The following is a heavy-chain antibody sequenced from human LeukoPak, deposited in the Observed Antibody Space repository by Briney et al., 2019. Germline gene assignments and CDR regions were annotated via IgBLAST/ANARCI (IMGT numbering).Heavy chain of an antibody. V-gene: IGHV3-23*01. CDR1: GFSFSSYA. CDR2: IGGSGGST. Sequence: GGSLRLSCAASGFSFSSYAMSWVRQAPGKGLEWVSAIGGSGGSTYHADSVKGRFTISRDNSKNTLDLQMSSLRAEDTAVYYCAKVMGSYNYFDYWGQGTLVTVSS. J-gene: IGHJ4*02. D-gene: IGHD1-26*01. CDR3: AKVMGSYNYFDY.